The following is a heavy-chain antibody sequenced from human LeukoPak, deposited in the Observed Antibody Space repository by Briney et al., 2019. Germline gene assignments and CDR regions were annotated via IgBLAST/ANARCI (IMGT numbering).Heavy chain of an antibody. V-gene: IGHV4-59*08. CDR2: VYYSGCS. CDR3: ARMLPGAGRGAFDI. Sequence: PSETLSLTCTVSGDSISSFHWSWVRQPPGKGLEWIGYVYYSGCSNYNPSLKSRVPFSVDPSKSQLSLKLASVTAADTAVYYCARMLPGAGRGAFDIWGQGTMVPVSS. CDR1: GDSISSFH. J-gene: IGHJ3*02. D-gene: IGHD2-2*01.